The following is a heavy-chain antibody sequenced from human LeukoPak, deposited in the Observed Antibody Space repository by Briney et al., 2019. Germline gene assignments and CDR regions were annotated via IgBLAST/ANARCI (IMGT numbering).Heavy chain of an antibody. CDR2: VNPNSGGT. V-gene: IGHV1-2*02. Sequence: ASVKVSCKASGYTFTDYYMHWVRQAPGQGLEWMGWVNPNSGGTNYAQKFQGRVTMTRDTSISTAYMELSRLRSDDTAVYYCARDLPSIAVAGYYYYYGMDVWGQGTTVTVSS. CDR1: GYTFTDYY. J-gene: IGHJ6*02. D-gene: IGHD6-19*01. CDR3: ARDLPSIAVAGYYYYYGMDV.